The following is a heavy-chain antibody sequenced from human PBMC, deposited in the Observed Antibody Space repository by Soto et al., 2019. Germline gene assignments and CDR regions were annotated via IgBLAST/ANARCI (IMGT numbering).Heavy chain of an antibody. J-gene: IGHJ4*02. Sequence: ASVKVSCKASGYIFTGFYIHWVRQAPGQGLEWMGIINPSGGSTSYAQKFQGRVTMTRDTSTSTVYMELSSLRSEDTAVYYCASPARYGSGWQFDYWGQGTLVTVSS. CDR1: GYIFTGFY. D-gene: IGHD6-19*01. CDR3: ASPARYGSGWQFDY. V-gene: IGHV1-46*03. CDR2: INPSGGST.